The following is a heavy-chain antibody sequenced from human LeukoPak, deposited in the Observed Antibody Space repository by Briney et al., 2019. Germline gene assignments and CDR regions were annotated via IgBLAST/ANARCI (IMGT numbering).Heavy chain of an antibody. V-gene: IGHV3-23*01. CDR1: GFTFSTYA. CDR3: ANGYSSGGGFDY. D-gene: IGHD6-19*01. CDR2: ISGSGGNT. J-gene: IGHJ4*02. Sequence: GGSLRLSCAASGFTFSTYAMSWVRQAPGKGLEWVSGISGSGGNTYYADAVKGRFTISRDNSKNTLYLQMNSLRADDTAVYYCANGYSSGGGFDYWGPGTLVTVSS.